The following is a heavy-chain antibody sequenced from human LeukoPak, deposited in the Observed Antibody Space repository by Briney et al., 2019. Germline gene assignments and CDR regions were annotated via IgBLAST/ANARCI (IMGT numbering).Heavy chain of an antibody. CDR3: ARRGTSSSWAHFDY. CDR2: IKQDGSEE. V-gene: IGHV3-7*05. J-gene: IGHJ4*02. CDR1: GFTSSSHW. Sequence: GGSLRLSCAASGFTSSSHWMTWVRQAPGKGLEWVANIKQDGSEEYYVDSVKGRFTISRDNAKNSLYLQMNSLGVEDTAVYYCARRGTSSSWAHFDYWGQGTLVTVSS. D-gene: IGHD6-13*01.